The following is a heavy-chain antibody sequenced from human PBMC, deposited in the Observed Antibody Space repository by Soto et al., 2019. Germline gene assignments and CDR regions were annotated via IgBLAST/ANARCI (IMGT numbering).Heavy chain of an antibody. CDR2: ISSSGSTT. CDR3: ASRIGGVGGYLDQ. Sequence: QVQLVESGGGLVKPGGSLRLACAASGFSFSDYYMSWIRQAPGKGLEWVSYISSSGSTTYHADSVKGRFTISRDNAKNSLYRQMNSLIAEDTAVYCCASRIGGVGGYLDQWGQGTLVTVSS. CDR1: GFSFSDYY. D-gene: IGHD3-16*01. V-gene: IGHV3-11*01. J-gene: IGHJ4*02.